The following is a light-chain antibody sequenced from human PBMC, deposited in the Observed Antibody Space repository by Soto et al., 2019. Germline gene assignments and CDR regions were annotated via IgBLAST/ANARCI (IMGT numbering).Light chain of an antibody. CDR2: EGS. V-gene: IGLV2-23*03. CDR1: SSDFGSYNL. Sequence: QSALTQPASVSGSPGQSITISCTGTSSDFGSYNLVSWYQQHPGKAPKLMIYEGSKRPSGVSNRFSGSKSGNTASLTISGLQAEDEADYYCCSYADSTTVFGTGTKVTVL. CDR3: CSYADSTTV. J-gene: IGLJ1*01.